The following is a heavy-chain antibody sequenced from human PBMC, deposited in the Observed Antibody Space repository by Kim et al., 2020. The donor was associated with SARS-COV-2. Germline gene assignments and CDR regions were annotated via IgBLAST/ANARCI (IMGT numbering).Heavy chain of an antibody. D-gene: IGHD3-22*01. CDR2: ISWNSGSI. V-gene: IGHV3-9*01. CDR1: GFTFDDYA. Sequence: GGSLRLSCAASGFTFDDYAMHWVRQAPGKGLEWVSGISWNSGSIGYADSVKGRFTISRDNAKNSLYLQMNSLRAEDTALYYCAKDISERRITMIGDVWGQGTTVTVSS. CDR3: AKDISERRITMIGDV. J-gene: IGHJ6*02.